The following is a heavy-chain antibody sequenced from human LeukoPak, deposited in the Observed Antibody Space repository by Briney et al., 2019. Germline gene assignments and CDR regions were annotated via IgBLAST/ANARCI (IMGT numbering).Heavy chain of an antibody. J-gene: IGHJ4*02. Sequence: GESLEISCKGSGFTFITSWIAWVRQMPGKGLEWMGIIYPGDSDIRYSPSFQGQVTISADKSISIAYLQWSSLKASDTAMYYCARGGSYYDTVDYWGQGTLVTVSS. CDR1: GFTFITSW. V-gene: IGHV5-51*01. CDR2: IYPGDSDI. D-gene: IGHD1-26*01. CDR3: ARGGSYYDTVDY.